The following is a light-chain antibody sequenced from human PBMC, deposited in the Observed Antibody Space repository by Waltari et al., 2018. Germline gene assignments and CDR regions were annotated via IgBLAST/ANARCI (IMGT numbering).Light chain of an antibody. Sequence: DIQMTQSPSTLSASVGDRVPITCRASQRISSWLAWYQQKPGKAPKLLIYKASSLESGVPSRFSGSGSGTEFTLTISSLQPDDFATYYCQQYNSYPRFTFGPGTKVDIK. CDR2: KAS. J-gene: IGKJ3*01. CDR1: QRISSW. CDR3: QQYNSYPRFT. V-gene: IGKV1-5*03.